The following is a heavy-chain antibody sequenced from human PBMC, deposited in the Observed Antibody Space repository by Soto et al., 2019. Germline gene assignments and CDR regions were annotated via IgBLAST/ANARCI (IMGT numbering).Heavy chain of an antibody. CDR3: AKDPVLTDYGDTNTQTVLSPFDY. CDR2: ISGSGGST. V-gene: IGHV3-23*01. CDR1: GFTFSSYA. D-gene: IGHD4-17*01. Sequence: GGSLRLSCAASGFTFSSYAMSWVRQAPGKGLEWVSAISGSGGSTYYADSVKGRFTISRDNSKNTLYLQMNSLRAEDTAVYYCAKDPVLTDYGDTNTQTVLSPFDYWGQGTLVTVSS. J-gene: IGHJ4*02.